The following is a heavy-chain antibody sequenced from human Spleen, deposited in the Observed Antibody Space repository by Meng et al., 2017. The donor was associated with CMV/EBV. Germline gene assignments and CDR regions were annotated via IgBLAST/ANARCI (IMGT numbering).Heavy chain of an antibody. D-gene: IGHD1-1*01. J-gene: IGHJ4*02. Sequence: SCAASGFTFSDYVLSWVRQAPGKGLEWVSAISGRGAVTYSANSVTGRFTISRDNSRSTLNLQLNSLGVEDMGVYYCVRGYNSFDSWGQGTLVTVSS. CDR2: ISGRGAVT. CDR3: VRGYNSFDS. CDR1: GFTFSDYV. V-gene: IGHV3-23*01.